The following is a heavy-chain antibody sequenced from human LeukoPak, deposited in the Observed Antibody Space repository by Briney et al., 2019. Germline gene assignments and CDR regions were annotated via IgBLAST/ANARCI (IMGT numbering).Heavy chain of an antibody. J-gene: IGHJ3*02. D-gene: IGHD3-3*01. Sequence: PSETLSLTCTVSGGSISSGSYYWSWIRQPAGKGLEWVGRIYTSGSTNYNPSLKSRVTISVDTSKNQFSLKLSSVTAADTAVYYCARESSFGVVIDAFDIWGQGTMVTVSS. V-gene: IGHV4-61*02. CDR3: ARESSFGVVIDAFDI. CDR2: IYTSGST. CDR1: GGSISSGSYY.